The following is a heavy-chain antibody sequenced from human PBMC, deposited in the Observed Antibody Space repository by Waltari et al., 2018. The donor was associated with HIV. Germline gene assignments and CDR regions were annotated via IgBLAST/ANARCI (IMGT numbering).Heavy chain of an antibody. J-gene: IGHJ4*02. V-gene: IGHV3-74*01. CDR1: GFSFRTYW. D-gene: IGHD2-21*02. CDR3: ARMTSPYFIDY. Sequence: EVQLVESGGGLVRPGLSLRLSCAASGFSFRTYWMHWVRQVPGKGPVWVERIDQDGSRISYADSVKGRFTSSRDNARNILYLQMNSLRVEDTAVYYCARMTSPYFIDYWGLGTLVTVSS. CDR2: IDQDGSRI.